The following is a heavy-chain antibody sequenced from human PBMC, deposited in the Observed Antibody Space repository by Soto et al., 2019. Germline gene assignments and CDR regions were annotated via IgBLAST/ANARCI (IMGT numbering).Heavy chain of an antibody. J-gene: IGHJ4*02. Sequence: EVQLVESGGGLIQPGGSLRLSCAASGFTVSSNYMSWVRQAPGKGLEWVSGIYSGGSTYYADPSKGRFTISRDNSKNTLYLQMNSLRAEDTDVYYCARGGYSGSWPDWGQGTLVTVSS. D-gene: IGHD6-13*01. CDR1: GFTVSSNY. V-gene: IGHV3-53*01. CDR3: ARGGYSGSWPD. CDR2: IYSGGST.